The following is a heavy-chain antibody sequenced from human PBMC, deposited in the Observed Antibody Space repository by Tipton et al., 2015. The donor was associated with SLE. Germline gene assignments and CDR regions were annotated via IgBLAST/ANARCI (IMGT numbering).Heavy chain of an antibody. J-gene: IGHJ4*02. D-gene: IGHD1-26*01. V-gene: IGHV4-39*07. CDR3: ALSGSHHRDYYFDS. Sequence: TLSLTCTVSGGSITSSSYFWGWIRQPPGKGLEWIGTIFYTGSTYYNPSLKSRVTISVDPSKNQFSLTLTSVTAADTAVYYCALSGSHHRDYYFDSWGQGHLVTVSS. CDR2: IFYTGST. CDR1: GGSITSSSYF.